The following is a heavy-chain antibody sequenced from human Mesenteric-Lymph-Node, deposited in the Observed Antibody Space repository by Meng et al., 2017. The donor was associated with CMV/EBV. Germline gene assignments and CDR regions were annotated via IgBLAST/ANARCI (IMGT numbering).Heavy chain of an antibody. CDR2: INSDGSST. D-gene: IGHD3-22*01. Sequence: GESLKISCAASGFTFSSYAMSWVRQAPGKGLEWVSRINSDGSSTSYADSVKGRFTISRDNAKNTLYLQMNSLRAEDTAVYYCAWLLGGAFDIWGQGTMVTVSS. CDR1: GFTFSSYA. CDR3: AWLLGGAFDI. J-gene: IGHJ3*02. V-gene: IGHV3-74*01.